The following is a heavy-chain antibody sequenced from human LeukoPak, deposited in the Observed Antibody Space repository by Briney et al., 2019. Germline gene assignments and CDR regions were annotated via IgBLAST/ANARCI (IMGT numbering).Heavy chain of an antibody. CDR1: GFTFSSYS. CDR3: ARDYYDSSGYDYYYYGMDV. V-gene: IGHV3-21*01. D-gene: IGHD3-22*01. Sequence: KPGGSLRLSCAASGFTFSSYSMNWVRQAPGKGLEWVSSISSSSSYIYYADSVKGRFTISRDNAMNSLYLQMNSLRAEDTAVYYCARDYYDSSGYDYYYYGMDVWGQGTTVTVSS. CDR2: ISSSSSYI. J-gene: IGHJ6*02.